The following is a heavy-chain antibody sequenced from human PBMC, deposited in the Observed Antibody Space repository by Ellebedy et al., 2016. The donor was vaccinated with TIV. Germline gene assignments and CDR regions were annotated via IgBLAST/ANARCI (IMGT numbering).Heavy chain of an antibody. D-gene: IGHD3-22*01. J-gene: IGHJ4*02. CDR2: INAGNGNT. CDR3: ARTMIGGGILVY. V-gene: IGHV1-3*01. CDR1: GYTFTSYA. Sequence: AASVKVSCKASGYTFTSYAMHWVRQAPGQRLEWMGWINAGNGNTKYSQKFQGRVTITRDTSASTAYMELSSLGSEDTAVYYCARTMIGGGILVYWGQGTLVTVSS.